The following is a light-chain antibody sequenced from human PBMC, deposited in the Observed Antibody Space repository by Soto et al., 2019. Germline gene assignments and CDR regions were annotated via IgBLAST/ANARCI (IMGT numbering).Light chain of an antibody. J-gene: IGKJ1*01. CDR2: DAS. CDR3: QQRSNWPPWT. V-gene: IGKV3-11*01. CDR1: QSVSSS. Sequence: EIVLTQSPATLSLSPGERATLSCRASQSVSSSLAWYQQKPGQAPSLLIYDASNRATGIPVRFSGSGSGTDFTLTISSLEPEDFAVYYCQQRSNWPPWTFGQGTKVEIK.